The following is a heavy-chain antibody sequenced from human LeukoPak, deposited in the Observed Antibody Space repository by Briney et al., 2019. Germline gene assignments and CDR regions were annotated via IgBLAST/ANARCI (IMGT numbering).Heavy chain of an antibody. CDR3: ARGIASSRSVAIDL. D-gene: IGHD6-13*01. V-gene: IGHV3-74*01. J-gene: IGHJ4*02. CDR2: LSGDGGTT. Sequence: GGSLRLSCAASDFTFSSHWMYWVRHAPGKGLVWVARLSGDGGTTRHADSVKGRFTISRDNAKNTPYLQMNSLGVEDTALYYCARGIASSRSVAIDLWGQGTLVAVSS. CDR1: DFTFSSHW.